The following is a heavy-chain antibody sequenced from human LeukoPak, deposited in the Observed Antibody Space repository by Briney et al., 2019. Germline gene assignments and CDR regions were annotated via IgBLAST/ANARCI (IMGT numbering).Heavy chain of an antibody. J-gene: IGHJ4*02. D-gene: IGHD3-22*01. CDR1: GYTFTSYG. CDR3: ARRDYYDSSGYYLDY. CDR2: ISAYNGNT. V-gene: IGHV1-18*01. Sequence: ASVKVSXKASGYTFTSYGISWVRQAPGQGLEWMGWISAYNGNTNYAQKLQGRVTMTTDTSTSTAYMELRSLRSDDTAVYYCARRDYYDSSGYYLDYWGQGNLVTVSS.